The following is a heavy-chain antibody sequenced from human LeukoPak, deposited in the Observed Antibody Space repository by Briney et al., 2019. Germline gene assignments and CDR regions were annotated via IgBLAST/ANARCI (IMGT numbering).Heavy chain of an antibody. V-gene: IGHV1-18*01. Sequence: ASVKVSCKASGYTFTSSGISWVRQAPGQGLEWMGWISAYNGITHYAQKLQDGVTMTTDTSTSTAYMELRSLRSDDTAVYYCARDPEYYRSGRSNWFDPWGQGSLVIVSS. D-gene: IGHD3-10*01. CDR1: GYTFTSSG. CDR3: ARDPEYYRSGRSNWFDP. J-gene: IGHJ5*02. CDR2: ISAYNGIT.